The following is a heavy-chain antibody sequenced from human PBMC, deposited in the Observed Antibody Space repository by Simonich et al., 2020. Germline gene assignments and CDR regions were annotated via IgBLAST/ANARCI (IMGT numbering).Heavy chain of an antibody. V-gene: IGHV1-18*01. CDR3: ARTHRWYFDY. CDR1: GYTFTSYG. CDR2: SSAYNGNT. J-gene: IGHJ4*02. Sequence: QVQLVQSGAEVKKPGASVKVSCKASGYTFTSYGISWVRQAPGQVIEWMGWSSAYNGNTNYAQKCQGRVTQTTDTSTITAYMELRGLRSDDTAVYYCARTHRWYFDYWGQGTLGTVSS. D-gene: IGHD2-15*01.